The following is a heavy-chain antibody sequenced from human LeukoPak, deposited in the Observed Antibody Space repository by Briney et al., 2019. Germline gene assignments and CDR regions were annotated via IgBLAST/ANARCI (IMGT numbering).Heavy chain of an antibody. CDR1: GFTFDDYA. CDR2: ISWNSGSI. D-gene: IGHD6-13*01. CDR3: AKDSSHSSSWYSPFSEYFQH. J-gene: IGHJ1*01. V-gene: IGHV3-9*01. Sequence: PGRSLRLSCAASGFTFDDYAMHWVRQAPGKGLEWVSGISWNSGSIGYADSVKGRFTISRDNAKNSLYLQMNSLRAEDTALYYCAKDSSHSSSWYSPFSEYFQHWGQGTLVTVSS.